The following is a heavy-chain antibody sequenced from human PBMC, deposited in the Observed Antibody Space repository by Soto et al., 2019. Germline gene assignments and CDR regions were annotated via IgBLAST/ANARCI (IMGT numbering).Heavy chain of an antibody. CDR1: GGSISSGDYY. CDR3: ARGRIQIWSSGFDP. D-gene: IGHD5-18*01. V-gene: IGHV4-30-4*01. Sequence: PSETLCLTCTVSGGSISSGDYYGSWIRQPPGKGLEWIGYIYYSGSTYYNPSLKSRVTISVDTSKNQFSLKLSSVTAADTAVYYCARGRIQIWSSGFDPWGQGTLVTVSS. CDR2: IYYSGST. J-gene: IGHJ5*02.